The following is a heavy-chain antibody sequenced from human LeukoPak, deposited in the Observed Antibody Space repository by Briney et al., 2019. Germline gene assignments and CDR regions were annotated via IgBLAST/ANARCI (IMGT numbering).Heavy chain of an antibody. D-gene: IGHD2-15*01. V-gene: IGHV3-30*04. CDR1: GFTFRSYA. J-gene: IGHJ4*02. CDR3: AKFAQRYCSGGSCHPFDY. Sequence: GGSLRLSCAASGFTFRSYAMHWVRQAPSKGLEWVAVISYDGSNKYYADSVKGRFTISRDNSKNTLHLQMNSLRAEDTAAYYCAKFAQRYCSGGSCHPFDYWGQGTLVTVSS. CDR2: ISYDGSNK.